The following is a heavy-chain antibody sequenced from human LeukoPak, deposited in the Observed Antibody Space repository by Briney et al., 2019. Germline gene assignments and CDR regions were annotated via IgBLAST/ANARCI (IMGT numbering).Heavy chain of an antibody. V-gene: IGHV4-39*07. CDR2: IYYSGST. CDR1: GGSISSSSYY. CDR3: AIKTSHNWFDP. J-gene: IGHJ5*02. Sequence: SETLSLTCTVSGGSISSSSYYWGWIRQPPGKGLEWIGSIYYSGSTYYNPSLKSRVTISVDTSKNQFSLKLSSVTAADTAVYYCAIKTSHNWFDPWGQGTLVTVSS.